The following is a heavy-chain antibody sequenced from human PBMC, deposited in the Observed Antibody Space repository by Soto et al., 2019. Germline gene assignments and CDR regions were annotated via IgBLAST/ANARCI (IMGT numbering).Heavy chain of an antibody. CDR1: GGSFSGYY. CDR2: INHSGST. CDR3: ARGLQIFGVVIQLNWFDP. V-gene: IGHV4-34*01. Sequence: PSETLSLTCAVYGGSFSGYYWSWIRQPPGKGLEWIGEINHSGSTNYNPSLKSRVTISVDTSKNQFSLKLSSVTAADTAVYYCARGLQIFGVVIQLNWFDPWGQGTLVTVSS. D-gene: IGHD3-3*01. J-gene: IGHJ5*02.